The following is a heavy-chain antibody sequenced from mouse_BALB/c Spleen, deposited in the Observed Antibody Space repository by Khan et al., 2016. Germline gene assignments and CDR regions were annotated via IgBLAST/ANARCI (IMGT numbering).Heavy chain of an antibody. Sequence: EVQLQESGPSLVKPSQTLSLTCSVTGDSITSGYWNWIRKFPGHKLEYMGYISYSGGTYYNPSLKSRISITRDTSANQYLLQLNCVTSEDTATYYCVGYDGYYLDVWGAGTTVTVSS. J-gene: IGHJ1*01. V-gene: IGHV3-8*02. CDR3: VGYDGYYLDV. D-gene: IGHD2-3*01. CDR1: GDSITSGY. CDR2: ISYSGGT.